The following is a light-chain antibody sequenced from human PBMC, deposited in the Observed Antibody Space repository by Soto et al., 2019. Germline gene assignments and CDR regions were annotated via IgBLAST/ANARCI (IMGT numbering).Light chain of an antibody. V-gene: IGLV1-51*01. J-gene: IGLJ3*02. CDR1: SSNIGSSD. CDR2: DNN. CDR3: GTWDSSLSAGV. Sequence: QSVLTQPPSVSAAPGQKVTISCSGSSSNIGSSDVSWYQQLPGTAPKLLIYDNNKRPSGIPDRFSGSKSGTSATLGITGLQTGDEADYYCGTWDSSLSAGVFGGGTQLTVL.